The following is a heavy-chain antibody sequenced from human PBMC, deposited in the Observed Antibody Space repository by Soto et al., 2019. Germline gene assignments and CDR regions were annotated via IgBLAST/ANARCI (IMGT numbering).Heavy chain of an antibody. V-gene: IGHV1-3*01. CDR1: GYTFTSYA. CDR3: AATRGSYGGGYFQH. D-gene: IGHD1-26*01. Sequence: QVQLVQSGAEVKKPGASVKVSCKASGYTFTSYAMHWVRQAPGQRLEWMGWINAGNGNTKYSQKCRGRVTITRDTSASTAYMELSSLRSEDTAVYYCAATRGSYGGGYFQHWGQGTLVTVSS. J-gene: IGHJ1*01. CDR2: INAGNGNT.